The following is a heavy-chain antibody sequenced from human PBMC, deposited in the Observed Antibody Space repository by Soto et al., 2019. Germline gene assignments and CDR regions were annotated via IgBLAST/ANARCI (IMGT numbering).Heavy chain of an antibody. Sequence: GGSLRLSCAASGFTFSSYDMHWVRQATGKGLEWVSAIGTAGDTYYPGSVKGRFTISRENAKNSLYLQMNSLRAEDTAVYYCARDQLWSGSGSYYSHYYGMDVWGQGTTVTVSS. CDR2: IGTAGDT. D-gene: IGHD3-10*01. J-gene: IGHJ6*02. CDR1: GFTFSSYD. CDR3: ARDQLWSGSGSYYSHYYGMDV. V-gene: IGHV3-13*01.